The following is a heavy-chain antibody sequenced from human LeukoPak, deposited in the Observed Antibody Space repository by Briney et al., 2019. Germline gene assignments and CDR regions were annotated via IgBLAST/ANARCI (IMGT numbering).Heavy chain of an antibody. Sequence: PGGSLRLSCAASGFTFSTYFMHWVRQAPGKGLVWVSRIKTDGSSPNYADSVKGRFTISRDNAKNTLFLQMNRLRAEDTAVYYCVRDLDFKLDYWGQGILVTVSS. V-gene: IGHV3-74*01. CDR2: IKTDGSSP. J-gene: IGHJ4*02. CDR1: GFTFSTYF. CDR3: VRDLDFKLDY.